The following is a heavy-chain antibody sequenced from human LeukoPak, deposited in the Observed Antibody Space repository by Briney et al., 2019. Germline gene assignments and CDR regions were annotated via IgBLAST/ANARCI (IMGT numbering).Heavy chain of an antibody. V-gene: IGHV4-59*01. D-gene: IGHD3-3*01. CDR3: ARFSSYDFWSGLSDYFGMDV. CDR2: IYYSGII. CDR1: GGSINSYY. J-gene: IGHJ6*02. Sequence: SETLSLTCTISGGSINSYYWSWIPQPPGKGLEWIGSIYYSGIIHYNLSHKSRVSISLDTSKNQFSLKLSSVTAADTAEYYCARFSSYDFWSGLSDYFGMDVWGQGTTVTVAS.